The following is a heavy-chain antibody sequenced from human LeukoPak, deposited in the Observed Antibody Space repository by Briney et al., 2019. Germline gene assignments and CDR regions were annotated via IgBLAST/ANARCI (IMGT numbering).Heavy chain of an antibody. CDR1: GFTFSSYS. D-gene: IGHD5-18*01. J-gene: IGHJ3*02. CDR2: ISSSSSYI. CDR3: AREDTAMVTPAFDI. V-gene: IGHV3-21*01. Sequence: KAGGSLRLSCAASGFTFSSYSMNWVRQAPVKGLEWVSSISSSSSYIYYADSVKGRFTISRDNAKNSLYLQMNSLRAEDTAVYYCAREDTAMVTPAFDIWGQGTMVTVSS.